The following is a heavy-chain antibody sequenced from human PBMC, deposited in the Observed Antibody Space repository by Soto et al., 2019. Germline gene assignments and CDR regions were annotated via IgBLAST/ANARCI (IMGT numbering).Heavy chain of an antibody. CDR1: GGCFSGYY. J-gene: IGHJ4*02. V-gene: IGHV4-34*01. CDR2: INHSGST. Sequence: SETLSLTCAVCGGCFSGYYWSWIRQPPGKGLEWIGEINHSGSTNYNPSLKSRVTISVDTSKNQFSLKLSSVTAADTAVYYCARMLTGGSSLDYWGQGTLVTVSS. D-gene: IGHD6-6*01. CDR3: ARMLTGGSSLDY.